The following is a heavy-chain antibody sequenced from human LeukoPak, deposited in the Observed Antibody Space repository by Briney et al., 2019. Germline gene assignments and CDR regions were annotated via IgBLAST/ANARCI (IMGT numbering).Heavy chain of an antibody. CDR1: GFAVSSNY. CDR2: IYSGGNT. Sequence: GGSLRLSCAAFGFAVSSNYMSWVRQAPGKGLEWVSVIYSGGNTYCADSVKGRFTISRDNYKNTLYLQMNSLRADDTAVYYCARGGRAGWSGTYEDSFDVWGQGTVVTVSS. D-gene: IGHD1-26*01. V-gene: IGHV3-53*01. J-gene: IGHJ3*01. CDR3: ARGGRAGWSGTYEDSFDV.